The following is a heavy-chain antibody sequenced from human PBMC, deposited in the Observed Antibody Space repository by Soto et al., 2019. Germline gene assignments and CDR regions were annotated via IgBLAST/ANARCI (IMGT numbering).Heavy chain of an antibody. CDR2: IIPIFGTA. J-gene: IGHJ4*02. CDR1: GGTFSSYA. V-gene: IGHV1-69*01. Sequence: QVQLVQSGAEVKKPGSSVKVSCKASGGTFSSYAISWVRQAPGQGLEWMGGIIPIFGTANYAPQFQGRVTITADESTSTAYMELSSLRSEDTAVYYCARPENMAAAPPHFDYWGQGTLVTVSS. CDR3: ARPENMAAAPPHFDY. D-gene: IGHD6-13*01.